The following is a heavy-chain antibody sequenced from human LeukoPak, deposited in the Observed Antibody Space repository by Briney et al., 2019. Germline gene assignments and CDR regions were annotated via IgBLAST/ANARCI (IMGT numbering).Heavy chain of an antibody. V-gene: IGHV3-33*06. Sequence: GGSLRLSCAASGFAFSNYAIHWVRQAPGKGLEWVAVIWYDGSNKYYADSVKGRFTISRDNSKNTLYLQMNSLRAEDTAVYYCAKAIGTTKSPFDYWGQGTLVTVSS. CDR1: GFAFSNYA. CDR3: AKAIGTTKSPFDY. J-gene: IGHJ4*02. D-gene: IGHD1-1*01. CDR2: IWYDGSNK.